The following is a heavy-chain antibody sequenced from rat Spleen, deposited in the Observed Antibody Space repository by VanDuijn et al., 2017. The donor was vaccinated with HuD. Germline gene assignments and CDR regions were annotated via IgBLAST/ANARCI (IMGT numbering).Heavy chain of an antibody. CDR3: ARSDGTHYYLPFIY. CDR1: GFTFSNYY. V-gene: IGHV5-25*01. Sequence: EVQLVESGGGLVQPGRSLKLSCAASGFTFSNYYMAWVRQAPTKGLEWIASISAGSGDTYYRDSVKGRFTISRDNAKNTLYLQMDILRSEDTATYYCARSDGTHYYLPFIYWGQGTQVTVSS. D-gene: IGHD1-12*02. J-gene: IGHJ3*01. CDR2: ISAGSGDT.